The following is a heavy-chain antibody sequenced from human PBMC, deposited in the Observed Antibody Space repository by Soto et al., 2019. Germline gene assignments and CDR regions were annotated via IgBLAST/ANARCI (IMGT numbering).Heavy chain of an antibody. D-gene: IGHD3-22*01. J-gene: IGHJ6*02. CDR2: IYYSGST. V-gene: IGHV4-30-4*01. CDR1: GGSISSGDYY. CDR3: ARDLRQSYDSPSLLDV. Sequence: PSETLSLTCTVSGGSISSGDYYWSWIRQPPGKGLEWIGYIYYSGSTYYNPSLKSRVTISVDTSKNQFSLKLSSVTAADTAVYYCARDLRQSYDSPSLLDVWGQGTTVTVSS.